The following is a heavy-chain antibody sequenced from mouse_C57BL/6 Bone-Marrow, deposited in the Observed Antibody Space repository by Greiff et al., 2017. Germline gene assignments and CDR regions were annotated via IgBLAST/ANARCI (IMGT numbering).Heavy chain of an antibody. Sequence: EVKLMESGPGLVKPSQSLSLTCSVTGYSITRGYYWNWIRQFPGKKLEWMGYISYDGSNNYNPSLKNRISITRDTSKNQFFLKLNSVTTEDTATYYCASPFAYWGQGTLVTVSA. CDR2: ISYDGSN. V-gene: IGHV3-6*01. CDR1: GYSITRGYY. J-gene: IGHJ3*01. CDR3: ASPFAY.